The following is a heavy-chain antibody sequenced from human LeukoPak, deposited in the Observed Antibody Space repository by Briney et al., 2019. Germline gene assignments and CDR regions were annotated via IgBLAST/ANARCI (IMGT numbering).Heavy chain of an antibody. Sequence: VASVRVSCKASGDTFPGYYMHWVRQAPGEGREWVGWIHPNSGGTNYAQKFQGRVTMTRDTSISTAYMELSRLRSDDTAVYYCARSKMATILPYFDYWGQGTLVTVSS. CDR2: IHPNSGGT. CDR3: ARSKMATILPYFDY. D-gene: IGHD5-24*01. J-gene: IGHJ4*02. V-gene: IGHV1-2*02. CDR1: GDTFPGYY.